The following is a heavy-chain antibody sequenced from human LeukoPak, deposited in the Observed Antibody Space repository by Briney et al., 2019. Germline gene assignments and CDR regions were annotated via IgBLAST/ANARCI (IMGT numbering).Heavy chain of an antibody. CDR2: ISGSGGST. D-gene: IGHD3-22*01. Sequence: QPGGSLRLSCAASGFTFSSYAMSWVRQAPGKGLEWVSAISGSGGSTYYADSVKGRFTISRDNSKNTLYLQMNSLRAEDTAVYYCARGDYYYDSSERTWFDPWGQGTLVTVSS. V-gene: IGHV3-23*01. CDR1: GFTFSSYA. CDR3: ARGDYYYDSSERTWFDP. J-gene: IGHJ5*02.